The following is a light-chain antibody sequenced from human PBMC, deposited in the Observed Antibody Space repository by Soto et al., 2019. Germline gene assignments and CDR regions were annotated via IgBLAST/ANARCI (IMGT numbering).Light chain of an antibody. V-gene: IGKV3-15*01. Sequence: EIVMTQSPATLSVSPGERATLSCRASQSVSSNLAWYQQKPGQAPRLLIYGASTRATGIPARFSGSGSGTEVTLTISSLQSEDFAVYYCQQYNNWPPWTSGQGTKVEIK. CDR3: QQYNNWPPWT. CDR2: GAS. CDR1: QSVSSN. J-gene: IGKJ1*01.